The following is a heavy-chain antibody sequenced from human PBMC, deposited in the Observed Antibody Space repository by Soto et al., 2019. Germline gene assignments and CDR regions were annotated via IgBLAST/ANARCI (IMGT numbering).Heavy chain of an antibody. CDR2: ISYDGSNK. V-gene: IGHV3-30*03. Sequence: GGSLRLSCAASGFTFSSYGIHWVRQAPGKGLEWVAVISYDGSNKYYADSVKGRFTISRDNSKNTLYLQMNSLRAEDTAVYYCAHTYCSGGSCLDKAFDYWGQGTLVTVSS. CDR1: GFTFSSYG. CDR3: AHTYCSGGSCLDKAFDY. J-gene: IGHJ4*02. D-gene: IGHD2-15*01.